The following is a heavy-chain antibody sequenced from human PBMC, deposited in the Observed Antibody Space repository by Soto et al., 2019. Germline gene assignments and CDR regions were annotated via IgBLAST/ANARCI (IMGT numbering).Heavy chain of an antibody. Sequence: EVQLLESGGDLVQPGGSLRVSCAASGFTFSHYAISWVRQAPGKGLEWISAISDSGGNTYYADSVRGRFTIYRDNPKNTLYLEMSGLRAEDTAVYFCAKESVGSNSCYFEPWGRGTLVTVSS. CDR3: AKESVGSNSCYFEP. CDR1: GFTFSHYA. CDR2: ISDSGGNT. V-gene: IGHV3-23*01. D-gene: IGHD1-26*01. J-gene: IGHJ2*01.